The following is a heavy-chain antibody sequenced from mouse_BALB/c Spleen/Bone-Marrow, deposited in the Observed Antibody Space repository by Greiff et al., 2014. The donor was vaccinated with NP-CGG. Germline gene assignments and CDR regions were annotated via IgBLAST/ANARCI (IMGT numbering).Heavy chain of an antibody. D-gene: IGHD2-4*01. Sequence: VPLQQSGAELVRSGASVKLSCTASGFHIKDYYMHWVKQRPEQGLEWIGWIDPENGDTEYAPKFQGKATMTADTSSNTAYLQLSSLTSEDTAVYYCNARGDYDFDYFDYWGQGTTLTVSS. CDR1: GFHIKDYY. J-gene: IGHJ2*01. V-gene: IGHV14-4*02. CDR3: NARGDYDFDYFDY. CDR2: IDPENGDT.